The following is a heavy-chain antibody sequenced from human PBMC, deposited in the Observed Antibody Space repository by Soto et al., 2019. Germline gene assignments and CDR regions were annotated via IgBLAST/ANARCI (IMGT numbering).Heavy chain of an antibody. J-gene: IGHJ3*02. Sequence: QVQLQESGPGLVKPSQTLSLTCTVSGGSISSGGYYWSWIRQHPGKGLEWIGYISYSGSTYYHPSLKSRVTISVDASKNPFSLKLSSVAAADTAVYYCPRGSGCSSTSCADVGACAIWGQGTMVIVSA. V-gene: IGHV4-31*03. CDR1: GGSISSGGYY. CDR3: PRGSGCSSTSCADVGACAI. CDR2: ISYSGST. D-gene: IGHD2-2*01.